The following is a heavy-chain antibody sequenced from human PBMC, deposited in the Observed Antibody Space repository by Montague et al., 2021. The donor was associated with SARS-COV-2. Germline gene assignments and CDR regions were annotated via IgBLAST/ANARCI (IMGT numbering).Heavy chain of an antibody. CDR2: IYYSGST. V-gene: IGHV4-61*08. Sequence: SETLSLTCTVSGGSVSSGGYYWSWIRQPPGKGLEWIGYIYYSGSTNYNPTPKSRVTISLDTSKNQFSLKLTSVTAAATAVYCCARVSLAAAATRSDYWGQGTLVTVSS. D-gene: IGHD6-13*01. CDR1: GGSVSSGGYY. J-gene: IGHJ4*02. CDR3: ARVSLAAAATRSDY.